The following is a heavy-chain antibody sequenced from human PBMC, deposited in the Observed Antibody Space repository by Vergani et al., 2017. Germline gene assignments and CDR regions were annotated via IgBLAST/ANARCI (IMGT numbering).Heavy chain of an antibody. Sequence: VQLVESGGGLVPPGRSLRLSCAASGFSFGDYAMTWVRQAPGKGLEWVAFIQYDGSSRYYSDSLKGRLTISRDTSSNTLYLQMRSLRVEDTAVYYCAKDRTSGWGLDYWGQGILVTVSS. J-gene: IGHJ4*02. CDR2: IQYDGSSR. D-gene: IGHD6-19*01. CDR3: AKDRTSGWGLDY. CDR1: GFSFGDYA. V-gene: IGHV3-30*02.